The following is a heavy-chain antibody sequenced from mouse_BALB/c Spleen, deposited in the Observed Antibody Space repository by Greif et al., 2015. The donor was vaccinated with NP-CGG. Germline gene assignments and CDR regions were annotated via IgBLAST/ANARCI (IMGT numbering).Heavy chain of an antibody. CDR1: GFTFSDYY. V-gene: IGHV5-4*02. CDR3: ARDAGYSAMDY. Sequence: DVMLVESGGGLVKPGGSLKLSCAASGFTFSDYYMYWVRQTPEKRLEWVATIGDGGSYTYYPDSVKGRFTISRDNAKNNLYLQMSSLKSEDTAMYYCARDAGYSAMDYWGQGTSVTVSS. CDR2: IGDGGSYT. J-gene: IGHJ4*01.